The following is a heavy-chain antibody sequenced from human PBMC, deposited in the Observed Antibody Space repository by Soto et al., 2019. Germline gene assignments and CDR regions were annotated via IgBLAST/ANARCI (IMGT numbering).Heavy chain of an antibody. CDR1: GFTFTSSA. CDR2: IVVGSGNT. V-gene: IGHV1-58*01. J-gene: IGHJ6*02. D-gene: IGHD3-22*01. Sequence: GASVKVSCKASGFTFTSSAVQWVRQARGQRLEWIGWIVVGSGNTNYAQKFQGRVTITRDMSTSTAYMELSSLRSEDTAVYYCAAGERYYDSSGYYYYYYGMDVWGQGTTVTVSS. CDR3: AAGERYYDSSGYYYYYYGMDV.